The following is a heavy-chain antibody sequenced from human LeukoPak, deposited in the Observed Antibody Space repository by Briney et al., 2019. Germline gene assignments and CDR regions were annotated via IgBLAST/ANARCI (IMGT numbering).Heavy chain of an antibody. Sequence: PSETLSLTCAVYGGSFSGYYWSWIRQPPGKGREGIGEINHSGSTNYNPSLKSRVTISVDTSKNQFSLKLSSVTAADTAVYYCARESGGEWETLFDPWGQGTLVTVSS. CDR1: GGSFSGYY. CDR2: INHSGST. J-gene: IGHJ5*02. CDR3: ARESGGEWETLFDP. V-gene: IGHV4-34*01. D-gene: IGHD1-26*01.